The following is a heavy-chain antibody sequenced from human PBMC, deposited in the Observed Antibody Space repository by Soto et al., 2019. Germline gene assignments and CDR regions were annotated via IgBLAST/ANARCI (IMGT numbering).Heavy chain of an antibody. J-gene: IGHJ4*02. V-gene: IGHV3-21*01. D-gene: IGHD4-4*01. Sequence: VGSLRLSCAASGFTFSSYSMNWVRQAPGKGLEWVSSISSSSSYIYYADSVKGRFTISRDNAKNSLYLQMNSLRAEDTAVYYCARERSNFHFDYWGQGTLVTVSS. CDR2: ISSSSSYI. CDR3: ARERSNFHFDY. CDR1: GFTFSSYS.